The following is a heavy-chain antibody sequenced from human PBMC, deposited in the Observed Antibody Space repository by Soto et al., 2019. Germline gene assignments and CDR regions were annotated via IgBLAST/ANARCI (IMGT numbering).Heavy chain of an antibody. CDR3: AYATLWGLVYYYGMDV. J-gene: IGHJ6*02. CDR2: MNPNSGNT. CDR1: GYTFTSYD. V-gene: IGHV1-8*01. Sequence: QVQLVQSGAEVKKPGASVKVSCKASGYTFTSYDINWVRQATGQGLEWMGWMNPNSGNTGYAQKFQGRVTMTRNTSISTAYMELSSLRSEDTAVYYCAYATLWGLVYYYGMDVWGQGTTVTVSS. D-gene: IGHD2-15*01.